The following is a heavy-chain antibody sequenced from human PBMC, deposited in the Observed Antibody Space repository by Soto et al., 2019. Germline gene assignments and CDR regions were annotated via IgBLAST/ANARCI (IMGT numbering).Heavy chain of an antibody. Sequence: GASVKVSCKASGGTFSSYTISWVRQAPGQGLEWMGRIIPILGIANYAQKFQGRVTITADKSTSTAYMELSSLRSEDTAVYYCASSIAAAGILHLDYWGQGTLVTAPQ. CDR3: ASSIAAAGILHLDY. CDR1: GGTFSSYT. V-gene: IGHV1-69*02. J-gene: IGHJ4*02. CDR2: IIPILGIA. D-gene: IGHD6-13*01.